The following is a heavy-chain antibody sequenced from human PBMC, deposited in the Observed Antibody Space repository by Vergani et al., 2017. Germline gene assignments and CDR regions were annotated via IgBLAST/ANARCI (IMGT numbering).Heavy chain of an antibody. CDR3: ARVGWSYYDSSGYYYAPGGWFDP. Sequence: EVQLVQSGAEVKKPGESLRISCKGSGYSFTSYWNSWVRQLPGKGLEWMGRIDPSDSYTNYSPSFQGHVTISADKSISTAYLQWSSLKAPDTAMYYCARVGWSYYDSSGYYYAPGGWFDPWGQGSLVTVSS. CDR1: GYSFTSYW. V-gene: IGHV5-10-1*03. D-gene: IGHD3-22*01. J-gene: IGHJ5*02. CDR2: IDPSDSYT.